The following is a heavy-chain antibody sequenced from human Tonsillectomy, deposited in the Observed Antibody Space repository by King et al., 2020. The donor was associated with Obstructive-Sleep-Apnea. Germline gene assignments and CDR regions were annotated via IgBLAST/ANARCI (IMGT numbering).Heavy chain of an antibody. Sequence: VQLVESGGGVVQPGRSLRLSCAASGFTFSSYAMHWVRQAPGKGLEWVAVISYDGSNKYYADSVKGRFTISRDNSKNTLYLQMNSLRAEDTAVYYCARDEPGYCSGGCFYSNWVEPWGQGTLVTVSS. CDR1: GFTFSSYA. D-gene: IGHD2-15*01. J-gene: IGHJ5*02. V-gene: IGHV3-30-3*01. CDR3: ARDEPGYCSGGCFYSNWVEP. CDR2: ISYDGSNK.